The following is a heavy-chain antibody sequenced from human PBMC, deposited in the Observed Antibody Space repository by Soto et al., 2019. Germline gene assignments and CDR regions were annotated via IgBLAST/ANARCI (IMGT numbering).Heavy chain of an antibody. V-gene: IGHV4-59*01. CDR3: ATGGGWLHNSYIRGLYFDY. D-gene: IGHD3-3*02. J-gene: IGHJ4*02. CDR2: ISYTGST. Sequence: ETLSLTCTVSGGPLSGSYCSWIRKSPGKSLEWIASISYTGSTTHNPSLKSRVTLSVDTSKNQFSLSLTSVTPADTAAYYCATGGGWLHNSYIRGLYFDYWGQGVLVTVSS. CDR1: GGPLSGSY.